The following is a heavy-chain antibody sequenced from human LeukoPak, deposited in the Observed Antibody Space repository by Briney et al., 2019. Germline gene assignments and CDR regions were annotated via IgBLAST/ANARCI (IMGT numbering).Heavy chain of an antibody. J-gene: IGHJ4*02. CDR3: ARGGRKRPFDY. CDR2: ISYSGST. D-gene: IGHD1-26*01. Sequence: SETLSLTCTVSGGSISSSSYYWGWIRQPPGKGLEWIGSISYSGSTYYNPSLKSRVTISEDTSKNQFSLKLSSVTAADTAVYYCARGGRKRPFDYWGQGTLVTVSS. CDR1: GGSISSSSYY. V-gene: IGHV4-39*07.